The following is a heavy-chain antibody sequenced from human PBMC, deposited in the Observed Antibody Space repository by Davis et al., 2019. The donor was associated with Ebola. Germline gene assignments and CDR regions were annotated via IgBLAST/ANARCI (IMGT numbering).Heavy chain of an antibody. CDR1: GFTFGAYA. V-gene: IGHV4-34*01. D-gene: IGHD6-13*01. CDR3: ARAQQLFNFDY. CDR2: INHSGST. J-gene: IGHJ4*02. Sequence: GSLRLSCPASGFTFGAYAMSWVRQAPGKGLEWIGEINHSGSTNYNPSLKSRVTISADTSKNQFSLKLSSGTAADTAVYYCARAQQLFNFDYWGRGTLVTVSS.